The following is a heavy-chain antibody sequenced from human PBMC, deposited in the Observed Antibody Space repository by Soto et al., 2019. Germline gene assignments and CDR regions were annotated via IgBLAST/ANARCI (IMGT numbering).Heavy chain of an antibody. V-gene: IGHV4-30-4*01. Sequence: QVQLQESGPGLVKPSQTLSLTCTVSGGSISSGGYYWSWIRQPPGKGLEWIGYIYYSGSTYYNPSLKSRVTVSVDTSKNHFPLKLRSVTDADTAVYYWARGKVAIRYGGGGGWFDPWCQGTLVTVSS. CDR3: ARGKVAIRYGGGGGWFDP. CDR1: GGSISSGGYY. CDR2: IYYSGST. D-gene: IGHD5-18*01. J-gene: IGHJ5*02.